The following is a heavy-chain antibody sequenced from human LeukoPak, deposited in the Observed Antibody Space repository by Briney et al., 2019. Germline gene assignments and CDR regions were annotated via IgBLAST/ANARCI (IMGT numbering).Heavy chain of an antibody. J-gene: IGHJ4*02. CDR3: ARHYRAAAGPWYFDY. CDR1: GYSFTSYW. D-gene: IGHD6-13*01. V-gene: IGHV5-51*01. Sequence: GESLKISCKGSGYSFTSYWIGWVRQMPGKGLEWMGIIYPGDSDTRYSPSFQGQVTISADKSISTAYLQWSSLKASDTAMYYCARHYRAAAGPWYFDYWGQGTLVTVSS. CDR2: IYPGDSDT.